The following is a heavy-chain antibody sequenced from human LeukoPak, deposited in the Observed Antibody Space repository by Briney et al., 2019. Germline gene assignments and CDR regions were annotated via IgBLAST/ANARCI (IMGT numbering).Heavy chain of an antibody. V-gene: IGHV1-24*01. CDR2: FDLEDGET. CDR3: ATDFGGRVAGTSGAFDI. CDR1: GYTLTELS. D-gene: IGHD2-15*01. Sequence: ASLKVSCKVSGYTLTELSMQWVRQAPGKRLEWVGGFDLEDGETIYAQKFQGRVTMTEDTSTDTAYMELSSLRSEDTAVYYCATDFGGRVAGTSGAFDIWGQGTMVTVSS. J-gene: IGHJ3*02.